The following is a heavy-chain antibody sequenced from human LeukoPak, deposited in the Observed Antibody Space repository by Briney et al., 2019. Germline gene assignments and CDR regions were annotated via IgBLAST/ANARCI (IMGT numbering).Heavy chain of an antibody. CDR1: GGSISDYY. CDR2: IHYSGST. CDR3: ARHFPAMDV. J-gene: IGHJ6*02. V-gene: IGHV4-59*08. Sequence: SGTLSLTCTVSGGSISDYYWSWIRQPPMKGLEWIGRIHYSGSTDYNPSLKSRVTISVDTSKNQFSMKLSSVTAADTAVYYCARHFPAMDVWGQGTTVTVSS.